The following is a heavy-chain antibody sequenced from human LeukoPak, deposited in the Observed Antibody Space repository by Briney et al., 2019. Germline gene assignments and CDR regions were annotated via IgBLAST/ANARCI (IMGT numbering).Heavy chain of an antibody. Sequence: VKVSCKASGRTFSSYTISWVRQAPGQGLEWMGRIIPILGIANYAQKFQGRVTITSDKSTSTAYMELSSLRSEDTAVYYCARDYCGGDCYYFEYFDYWGQGTLVTVSS. V-gene: IGHV1-69*04. J-gene: IGHJ4*02. CDR3: ARDYCGGDCYYFEYFDY. CDR2: IIPILGIA. D-gene: IGHD2-21*01. CDR1: GRTFSSYT.